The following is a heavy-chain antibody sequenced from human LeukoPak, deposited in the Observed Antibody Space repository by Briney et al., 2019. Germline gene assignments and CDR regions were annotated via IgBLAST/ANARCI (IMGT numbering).Heavy chain of an antibody. CDR1: GGTIMSYY. J-gene: IGHJ4*02. V-gene: IGHV4-59*01. CDR2: IYYSGST. Sequence: SETLSLTCIVSGGTIMSYYWSWIRKPPGKGLEWIGYIYYSGSTNYNPSLKSRVTISVDTSNNQFSLKLRSVTAADTAVYYCAREDDGSGYYNYWGQGTLVTVSS. D-gene: IGHD3-22*01. CDR3: AREDDGSGYYNY.